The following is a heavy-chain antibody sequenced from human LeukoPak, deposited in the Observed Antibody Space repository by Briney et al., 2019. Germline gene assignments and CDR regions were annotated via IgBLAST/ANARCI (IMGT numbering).Heavy chain of an antibody. D-gene: IGHD2-2*01. CDR2: INPNSGGT. CDR3: ARNQGYCSSTSCPHDDY. CDR1: GYTFTGYY. J-gene: IGHJ4*02. Sequence: RASVKVSCKASGYTFTGYYMHWVRQAPGQGLEWMGRINPNSGGTNYAQKFQGRVTMTRDTSISTAYMELSRLRSDDTAVYYCARNQGYCSSTSCPHDDYWGQGTLVTVSS. V-gene: IGHV1-2*06.